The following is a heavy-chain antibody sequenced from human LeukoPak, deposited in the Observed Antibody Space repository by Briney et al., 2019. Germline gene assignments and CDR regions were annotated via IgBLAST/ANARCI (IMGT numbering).Heavy chain of an antibody. CDR3: AKGLSLGYCNSTSCSEYFQH. J-gene: IGHJ1*01. CDR2: ISGSGGST. V-gene: IGHV3-23*01. D-gene: IGHD2-2*01. Sequence: PGGSLRLSCAVSGFTFSSYAMSWVRQAPGKGLEWVSAISGSGGSTYYADSVKGRFTISRDNSKNTLYLQMNSLRAEDTAVYYCAKGLSLGYCNSTSCSEYFQHWGQGTLVTVSS. CDR1: GFTFSSYA.